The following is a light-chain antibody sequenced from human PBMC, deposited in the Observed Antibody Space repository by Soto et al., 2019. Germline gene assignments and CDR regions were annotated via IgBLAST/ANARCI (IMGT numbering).Light chain of an antibody. CDR2: AAS. Sequence: DIQMTQSPSSLSASVGDRVTITCRAGQTISSYLNWYQQKPGKAPKLLIYAASSLQSGVPSRFSGSGSGTDFSLTIGSLQPEDFAIYYCQQSYSTPRTFGQGTKVEIK. CDR1: QTISSY. V-gene: IGKV1-39*01. J-gene: IGKJ1*01. CDR3: QQSYSTPRT.